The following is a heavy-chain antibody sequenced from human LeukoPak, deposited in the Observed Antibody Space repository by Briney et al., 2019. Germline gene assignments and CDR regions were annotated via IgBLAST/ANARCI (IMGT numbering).Heavy chain of an antibody. CDR1: GGSISSYY. J-gene: IGHJ4*02. CDR2: IYYSGST. CDR3: ARVWSDCYVTNCYISEY. D-gene: IGHD3-3*01. Sequence: PSETLSLTCTVSGGSISSYYWSWIRQPPGKGLEWIGYIYYSGSTNYNPSLKSRVTISVDTSKNQFSLKLSSVTAADTAVYYCARVWSDCYVTNCYISEYWGQGTLVTVSS. V-gene: IGHV4-59*01.